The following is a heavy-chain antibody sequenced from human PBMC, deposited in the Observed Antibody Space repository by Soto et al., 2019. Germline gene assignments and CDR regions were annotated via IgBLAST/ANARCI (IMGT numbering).Heavy chain of an antibody. CDR1: GFTLSSYG. CDR2: IWYDGSNK. Sequence: PXGCLRLTCAASGFTLSSYGMHWVRQAPGKGLEWVAVIWYDGSNKYYADSVKGRFTISRDNSKNTLYLQMNSLRAEDTAVYYCARDPGYYGSGSQDDWGQGTLVTVSS. D-gene: IGHD3-10*01. CDR3: ARDPGYYGSGSQDD. V-gene: IGHV3-33*01. J-gene: IGHJ4*02.